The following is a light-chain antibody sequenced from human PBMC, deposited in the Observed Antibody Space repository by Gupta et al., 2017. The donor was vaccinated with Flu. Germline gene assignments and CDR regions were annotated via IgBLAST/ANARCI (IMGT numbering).Light chain of an antibody. CDR2: EDN. CDR1: SGSIASNY. V-gene: IGLV6-57*01. Sequence: TVTISCTRSSGSIASNYVQWYQQRPGSSPTTLIYEDNDRPSGVPDRFSGSIDSSSNSASLTISGLKPEDEADYFCQSYDSNIVVFGGGTKLTVL. J-gene: IGLJ2*01. CDR3: QSYDSNIVV.